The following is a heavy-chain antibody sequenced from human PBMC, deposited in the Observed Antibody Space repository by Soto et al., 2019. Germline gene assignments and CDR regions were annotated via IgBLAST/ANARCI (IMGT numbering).Heavy chain of an antibody. D-gene: IGHD4-4*01. Sequence: ASVKVSCKASGGTFSSYAISWVRQAPGQGLEWMGGIIPIFGTANYAQKFQGRVTITADESTSTAHMELSSLRSEDTAVYYCARERSMTVTNLYYFDYWGQGTLVTVSS. CDR1: GGTFSSYA. J-gene: IGHJ4*02. CDR2: IIPIFGTA. CDR3: ARERSMTVTNLYYFDY. V-gene: IGHV1-69*13.